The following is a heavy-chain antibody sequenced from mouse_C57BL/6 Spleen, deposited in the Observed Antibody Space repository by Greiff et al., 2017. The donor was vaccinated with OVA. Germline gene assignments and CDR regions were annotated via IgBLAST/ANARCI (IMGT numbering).Heavy chain of an antibody. J-gene: IGHJ4*01. CDR3: ARNLLGYAMDY. CDR2: IWSGGST. V-gene: IGHV2-2*01. Sequence: VMLVESGPGLVQPSQSLSITCTVSGFSLTSYGVHWVRQSPGKGLEWLGVIWSGGSTDYNAAFISRLSISQDNSKSQFFFKMNSLQADDTAIYYFARNLLGYAMDYWGQGTSVTVSS. CDR1: GFSLTSYG. D-gene: IGHD1-1*01.